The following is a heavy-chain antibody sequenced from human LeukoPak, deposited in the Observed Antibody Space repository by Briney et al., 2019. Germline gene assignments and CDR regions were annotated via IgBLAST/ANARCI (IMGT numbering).Heavy chain of an antibody. V-gene: IGHV3-74*01. CDR1: VFDFSSYW. Sequence: GGSVILSCAASVFDFSSYWMDWVRHAPWKGLAWVSRMNSDGSSTNYADSVKGRFTVSRDNAKNTMYLQMNSLRAEDTAVYYCAREVGSTLIYYYYYGMDVWGQGTTVTVSS. D-gene: IGHD2-2*01. CDR3: AREVGSTLIYYYYYGMDV. CDR2: MNSDGSST. J-gene: IGHJ6*02.